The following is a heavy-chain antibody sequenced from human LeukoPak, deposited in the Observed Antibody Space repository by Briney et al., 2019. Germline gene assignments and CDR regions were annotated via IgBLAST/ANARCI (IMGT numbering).Heavy chain of an antibody. CDR1: GGSFSGYY. J-gene: IGHJ4*02. V-gene: IGHV4-34*01. Sequence: SETLSLTCAVYGGSFSGYYWSWIRQPPGKGLEWIGEINHSGSTNYNPSLKSRVTISVDTSKNQFSLKLSSVTAADTAVYYCAADLTGGYSNFDYWGQGTLVTVSS. D-gene: IGHD5-18*01. CDR2: INHSGST. CDR3: AADLTGGYSNFDY.